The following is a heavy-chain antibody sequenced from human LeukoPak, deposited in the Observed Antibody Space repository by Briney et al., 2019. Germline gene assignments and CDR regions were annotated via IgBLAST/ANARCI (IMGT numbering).Heavy chain of an antibody. CDR2: ISSSSSYI. CDR1: GFTFSSYS. CDR3: AREEVPAAIPLEYYYYYYGMDV. Sequence: GGSLRLSCAASGFTFSSYSMNWVRQAPGKGLEWVSSISSSSSYISYADSVKGRFTISRDNAKNSLYLQMNSLRAEDTAVYYCAREEVPAAIPLEYYYYYYGMDVWGQGTTVTVSS. V-gene: IGHV3-21*01. J-gene: IGHJ6*02. D-gene: IGHD2-2*01.